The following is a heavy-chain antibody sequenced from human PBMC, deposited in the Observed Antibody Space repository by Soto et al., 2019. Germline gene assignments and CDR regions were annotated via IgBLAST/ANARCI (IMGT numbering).Heavy chain of an antibody. V-gene: IGHV3-66*01. D-gene: IGHD6-19*01. CDR3: LAGNVYLRCLFDY. J-gene: IGHJ4*02. Sequence: GGSLRLSCAASGFTVSSNYMGWVRQAPGKGLEWVSVIYSGGSTYYADSVKGRFIISRDDSKNTLFLQMNSLRAEDTAVYYCLAGNVYLRCLFDYWGQGTLVPVSS. CDR1: GFTVSSNY. CDR2: IYSGGST.